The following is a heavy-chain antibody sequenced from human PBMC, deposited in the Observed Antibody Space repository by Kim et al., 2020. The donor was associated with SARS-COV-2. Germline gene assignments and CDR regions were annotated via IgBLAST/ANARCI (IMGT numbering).Heavy chain of an antibody. J-gene: IGHJ2*01. V-gene: IGHV1-45*02. CDR2: NT. D-gene: IGHD1-26*01. Sequence: NTNYAQKFQDRVTITRDKSMTTSYMELFSLKSEDTAMYFCATSERTYWYFDLWGRGTLVTVSS. CDR3: ATSERTYWYFDL.